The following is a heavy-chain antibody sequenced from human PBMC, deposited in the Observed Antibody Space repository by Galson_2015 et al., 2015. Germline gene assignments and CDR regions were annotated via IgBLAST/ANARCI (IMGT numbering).Heavy chain of an antibody. CDR1: GFSLSTSGMC. J-gene: IGHJ3*02. CDR2: IDWDDDK. Sequence: PALVKPTQTLTLTCTFSGFSLSTSGMCVNWIRQPPGKALEWLGLIDWDDDKYYSTSLKTRLTISKDTSKNQVVLTMTNMHPVDTATYYCARNIHLGHLGEYGDAFDIWGRGTMVTVSS. D-gene: IGHD3-16*01. CDR3: ARNIHLGHLGEYGDAFDI. V-gene: IGHV2-70*01.